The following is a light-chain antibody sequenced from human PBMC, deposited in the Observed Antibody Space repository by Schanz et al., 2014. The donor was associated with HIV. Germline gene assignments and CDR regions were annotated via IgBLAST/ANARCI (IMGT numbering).Light chain of an antibody. V-gene: IGLV2-8*01. CDR2: EVS. CDR3: QSFDNRVSGVV. CDR1: SSDVGGHNY. J-gene: IGLJ2*01. Sequence: QSALTQPPSASGSPGQSVTISCTGTSSDVGGHNYVSWYQHHPGKAPKLIIFEVSERPSGVSNRFSGSKSGNTASLTISGLQAEDEADYYCQSFDNRVSGVVFGGGTKVTVL.